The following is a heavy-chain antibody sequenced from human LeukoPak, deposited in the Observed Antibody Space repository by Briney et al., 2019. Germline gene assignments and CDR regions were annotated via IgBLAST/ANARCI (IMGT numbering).Heavy chain of an antibody. J-gene: IGHJ6*02. CDR2: VNEDGSRT. Sequence: PGGSLRLSCAGSGFTFSNFWVHWVRQAPGKXLVWVSRVNEDGSRTDYAASVQGRFTISRDNAKNSLYLQMNSLRAEDTAVYYCARDEGVVGAFSFYAMDVWGQGTTVTVSS. V-gene: IGHV3-74*01. CDR3: ARDEGVVGAFSFYAMDV. CDR1: GFTFSNFW. D-gene: IGHD1-26*01.